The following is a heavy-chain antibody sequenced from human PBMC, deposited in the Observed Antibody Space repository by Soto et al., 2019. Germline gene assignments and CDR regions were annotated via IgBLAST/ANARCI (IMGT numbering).Heavy chain of an antibody. D-gene: IGHD5-18*01. V-gene: IGHV3-23*01. Sequence: GGSLRLSCAASGFTFSSYAMSWVRQAPGKGLEWVSAISGSGGSTYYADSVKGRFTISRDNSKNTLYLQMNSLRAEDTAVYDCAKVRQWDTAIAAWGQGTLVTGSS. J-gene: IGHJ5*02. CDR1: GFTFSSYA. CDR2: ISGSGGST. CDR3: AKVRQWDTAIAA.